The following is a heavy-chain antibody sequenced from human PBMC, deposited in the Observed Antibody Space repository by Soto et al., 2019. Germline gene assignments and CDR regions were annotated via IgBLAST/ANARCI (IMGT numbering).Heavy chain of an antibody. CDR1: GDTFSSYA. Sequence: SVKVSCKTSGDTFSSYAISCVRHAPGQGLELMGGMIPIFGTANYAQKFQGRVTITADESTSTAYMELSSLRSEDTAVYYCASSSSWYAGAWFDPWGQGTLVTVS. D-gene: IGHD6-13*01. J-gene: IGHJ5*02. V-gene: IGHV1-69*13. CDR3: ASSSSWYAGAWFDP. CDR2: MIPIFGTA.